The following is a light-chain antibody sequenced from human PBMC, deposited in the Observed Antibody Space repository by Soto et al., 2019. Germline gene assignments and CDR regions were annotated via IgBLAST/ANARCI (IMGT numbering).Light chain of an antibody. Sequence: EIVLTQSACTLSLSPGERATLSWRASQSVSNNYLAWYQQKPGQAPRLLIYGASNRATGIPDRFSGSASGTDSTLTISRLEPEDFAVYYCQQYGSSGTFGQGTKVDIK. CDR2: GAS. J-gene: IGKJ1*01. V-gene: IGKV3-20*01. CDR3: QQYGSSGT. CDR1: QSVSNNY.